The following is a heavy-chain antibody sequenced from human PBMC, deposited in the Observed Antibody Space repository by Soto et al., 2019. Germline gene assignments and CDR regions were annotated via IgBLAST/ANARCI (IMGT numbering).Heavy chain of an antibody. V-gene: IGHV1-3*01. CDR2: INAGNGNT. CDR1: GYTFTSYA. D-gene: IGHD3-22*01. J-gene: IGHJ6*02. Sequence: ASVKVSCKASGYTFTSYAMHWVRQAPGQRLEWMGWINAGNGNTKYSQKFQGRVTITRDTSASTAYMELSSLRSEDTAVYYCAVSVVSKYPPYYYGMDVWGQGTKVTVYS. CDR3: AVSVVSKYPPYYYGMDV.